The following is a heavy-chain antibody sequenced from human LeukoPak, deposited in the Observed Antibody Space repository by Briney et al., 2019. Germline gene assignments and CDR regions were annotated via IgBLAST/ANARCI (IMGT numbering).Heavy chain of an antibody. D-gene: IGHD6-13*01. CDR1: GFTFSSYW. CDR2: IKQDGSEK. Sequence: TGGSLRLSCAASGFTFSSYWMSWVRQAPGKGLEWVANIKQDGSEKYYVDSVKGRFTISRDNAKNSLYLQMNSLRAEDTAVYYCAREGWAAAGPDAFDIWGQGTMVTVSS. V-gene: IGHV3-7*01. J-gene: IGHJ3*02. CDR3: AREGWAAAGPDAFDI.